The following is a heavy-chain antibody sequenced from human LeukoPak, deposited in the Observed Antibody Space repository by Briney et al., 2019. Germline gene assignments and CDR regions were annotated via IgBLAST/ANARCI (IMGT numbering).Heavy chain of an antibody. J-gene: IGHJ4*02. CDR2: IYHSGST. CDR3: ARSRGYSYGTTFLDY. Sequence: PSETLSLTCTVSGYSISSGYYWGWIRQPPGKGLEWIGSIYHSGSTYYNSSLKSRVTISVDTSKTQFSLKLSSVTAADTAVYYCARSRGYSYGTTFLDYWGQGTLVTVSS. D-gene: IGHD5-18*01. CDR1: GYSISSGYY. V-gene: IGHV4-38-2*02.